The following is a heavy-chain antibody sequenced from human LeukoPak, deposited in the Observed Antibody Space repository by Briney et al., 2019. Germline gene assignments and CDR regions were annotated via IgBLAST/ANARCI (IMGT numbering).Heavy chain of an antibody. CDR1: GGSVSSYY. Sequence: SETLSLTCSVSGGSVSSYYWSWIRQSPGKGLEWIGYIHNSGRTNYNPSLKSRVTGFVDTSKNQFSLKLSSVTAADTAVYYCASVKFDYWGQGTLVTVSS. CDR3: ASVKFDY. V-gene: IGHV4-4*08. CDR2: IHNSGRT. J-gene: IGHJ4*02.